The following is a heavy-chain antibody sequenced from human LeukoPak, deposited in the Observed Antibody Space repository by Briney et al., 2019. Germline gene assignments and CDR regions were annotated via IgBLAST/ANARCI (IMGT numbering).Heavy chain of an antibody. J-gene: IGHJ3*02. V-gene: IGHV1-8*03. CDR1: GYTFTSYD. Sequence: ASVKVSCKASGYTFTSYDINWVRQATGQGLEWMGWMNPNSGNTGYAQKFQGRVTITRNTSISTAYMELSSLRSEDTAVYYCAREGPKWQQLVLDKSQDAFDIWGQGTMVTVSS. D-gene: IGHD6-13*01. CDR2: MNPNSGNT. CDR3: AREGPKWQQLVLDKSQDAFDI.